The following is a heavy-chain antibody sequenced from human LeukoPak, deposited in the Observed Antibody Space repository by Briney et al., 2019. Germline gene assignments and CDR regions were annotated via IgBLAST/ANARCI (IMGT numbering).Heavy chain of an antibody. J-gene: IGHJ4*02. CDR3: ARGDSSGWGLDY. CDR2: IRSKAYSGTT. CDR1: GFTFGDYA. D-gene: IGHD6-19*01. V-gene: IGHV3-49*03. Sequence: GGSLRLSCTASGFTFGDYAMSWFRQAPGKGLEWVGFIRSKAYSGTTEYAASVKGRVTMSRDNSKSSLYLQMNSLKTEDTAVYYCARGDSSGWGLDYWGLGTLVTVAS.